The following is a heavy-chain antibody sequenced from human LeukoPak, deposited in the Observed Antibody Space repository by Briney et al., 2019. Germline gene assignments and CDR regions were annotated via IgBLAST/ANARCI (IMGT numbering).Heavy chain of an antibody. V-gene: IGHV4-39*07. CDR2: IYYSGST. CDR1: GGSISSSSYY. Sequence: SETLSLTCTVSGGSISSSSYYWGWIRQPPGKGLEWIGSIYYSGSTYYNPSLKSRVTISVDTSKNQFSLKLSSVTAADTAVYYCVRANDYGDAGFDYWGQGTLVTVSS. D-gene: IGHD4-17*01. CDR3: VRANDYGDAGFDY. J-gene: IGHJ4*02.